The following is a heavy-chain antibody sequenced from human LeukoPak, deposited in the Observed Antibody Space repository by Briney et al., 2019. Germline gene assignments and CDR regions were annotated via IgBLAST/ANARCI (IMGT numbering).Heavy chain of an antibody. J-gene: IGHJ5*02. CDR3: ATNILVRDINWFDP. CDR2: IKPNSGDT. Sequence: ASVTVSCKASGYDFDFYGISWLRQAPGQGLEWMGWIKPNSGDTRSAQKFQGRVIMTRDTSTGTAYMELSSLRYDDTAVYYCATNILVRDINWFDPWGQGTLVTVSS. CDR1: GYDFDFYG. V-gene: IGHV1-2*02. D-gene: IGHD3-10*01.